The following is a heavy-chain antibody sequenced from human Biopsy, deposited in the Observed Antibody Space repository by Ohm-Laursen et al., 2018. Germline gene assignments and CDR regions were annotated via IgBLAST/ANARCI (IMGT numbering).Heavy chain of an antibody. CDR2: INPDGSVK. Sequence: SLRLSCTASRFTFSDYFMSWIRQAPGKGLEWVANINPDGSVKYFADSVEGRFTISRDNAENSTYLQMSSLTVDDTAVYYCARDERWGQGTLVTVSS. V-gene: IGHV3-7*01. D-gene: IGHD5-24*01. J-gene: IGHJ4*02. CDR3: ARDER. CDR1: RFTFSDYF.